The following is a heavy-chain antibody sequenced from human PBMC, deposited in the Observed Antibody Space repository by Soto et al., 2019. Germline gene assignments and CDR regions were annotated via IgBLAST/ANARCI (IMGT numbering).Heavy chain of an antibody. CDR3: AREGDMITFGGVIESPDAFDI. CDR2: ISAYNGNT. Sequence: ASVKVSCKASGYTFTSYGISWVRQAPGQGLEWMGWISAYNGNTNYAQKLQGRVTMTTDTSTSTAYMELRSLRSDDTAVYYCAREGDMITFGGVIESPDAFDIWGQGTMVTVSS. V-gene: IGHV1-18*01. D-gene: IGHD3-16*01. CDR1: GYTFTSYG. J-gene: IGHJ3*02.